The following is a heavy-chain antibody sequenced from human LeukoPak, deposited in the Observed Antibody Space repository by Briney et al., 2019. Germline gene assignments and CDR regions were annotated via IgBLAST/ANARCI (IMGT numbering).Heavy chain of an antibody. CDR2: IYPGDSDT. J-gene: IGHJ4*02. Sequence: KIGESLKISCQGSGYSFTSYWIAWVRQMPGKGLEWMGTIYPGDSDTRYSPSFQGQVTISADKSISTAYRQWTSLKASDSAMFYCARIDGSGSYYNDYYFVYWGQGTLVTVSS. CDR1: GYSFTSYW. D-gene: IGHD3-10*01. CDR3: ARIDGSGSYYNDYYFVY. V-gene: IGHV5-51*01.